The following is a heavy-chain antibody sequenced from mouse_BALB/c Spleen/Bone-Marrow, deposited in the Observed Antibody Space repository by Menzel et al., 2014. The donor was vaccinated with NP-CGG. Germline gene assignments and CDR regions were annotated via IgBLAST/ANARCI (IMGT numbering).Heavy chain of an antibody. CDR1: GFSLTSYG. CDR2: IWSGGST. J-gene: IGHJ2*01. D-gene: IGHD2-1*01. V-gene: IGHV2-2*02. CDR3: ARNGNYYFDY. Sequence: VKVEESGPGLVQPSQSLSITCTVSGFSLTSYGVHWVRQSPGKGLEWLGVIWSGGSTDYNAAFKSRMSISKDNSKSQVFFKMSSLQPTATSISYCARNGNYYFDYWGQSTPLPVSS.